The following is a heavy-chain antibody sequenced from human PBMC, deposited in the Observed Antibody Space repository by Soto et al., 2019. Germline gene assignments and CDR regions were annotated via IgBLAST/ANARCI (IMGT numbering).Heavy chain of an antibody. J-gene: IGHJ6*02. CDR2: ISYDGSNK. CDR3: AKDIAYCVRDCPEGYYGMDV. CDR1: GFSFSSYG. V-gene: IGHV3-30*18. D-gene: IGHD2-21*02. Sequence: QVQLVESGGGVVQPGRALRLSCAAYGFSFSSYGMHWVRQAPGKGLEWVSVISYDGSNKYYADSVKGRFNISRDNSKNTLYLQMNSLRAEDTAVYYCAKDIAYCVRDCPEGYYGMDVWGQGTTVTVSS.